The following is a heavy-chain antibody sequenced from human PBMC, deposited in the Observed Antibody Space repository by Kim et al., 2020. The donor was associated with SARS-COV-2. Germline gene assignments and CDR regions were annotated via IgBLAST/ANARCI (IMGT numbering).Heavy chain of an antibody. Sequence: GGSLRLSCAASGFTFSSYAMHWVRQAPGKGLEWVAVISYDGSNKYYADSVKGRFTISRDNSKNTLYLQMNSLRAEDTAVYYCARDHRYCSSTSCYRVDWYFDLWGRGTLVTVSS. CDR1: GFTFSSYA. J-gene: IGHJ2*01. CDR3: ARDHRYCSSTSCYRVDWYFDL. CDR2: ISYDGSNK. V-gene: IGHV3-30*04. D-gene: IGHD2-2*01.